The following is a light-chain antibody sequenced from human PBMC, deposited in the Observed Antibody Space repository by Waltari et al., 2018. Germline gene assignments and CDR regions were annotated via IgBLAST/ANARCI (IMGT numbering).Light chain of an antibody. CDR3: LQHSGYPIT. CDR2: TAS. J-gene: IGKJ4*01. Sequence: DIQMTQSTSAMSASVADRVTIPCRASQGIRNYLAWFQQKPGNAPKRLIYTASSLQSGVPSRFSGSGSGTEFTLTISSLQPEDFATYYCLQHSGYPITFGGGTKVEIK. V-gene: IGKV1-17*03. CDR1: QGIRNY.